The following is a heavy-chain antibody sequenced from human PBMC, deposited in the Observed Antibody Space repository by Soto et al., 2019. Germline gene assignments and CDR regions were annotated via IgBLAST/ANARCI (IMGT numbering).Heavy chain of an antibody. CDR1: GFTFSSYA. V-gene: IGHV3-23*01. CDR2: ISGSGGST. CDR3: AKGGGYGVPAPTRHFDF. J-gene: IGHJ4*02. D-gene: IGHD2-2*01. Sequence: EVQVLESGGNLVQPGGSLRLSCAASGFTFSSYAMTWVRQAPGKGLERVSAISGSGGSTYYADSVKGRFTLSRDNAKNTLYRQMNCLRAEDTAVYYCAKGGGYGVPAPTRHFDFWGQGTLVTVSS.